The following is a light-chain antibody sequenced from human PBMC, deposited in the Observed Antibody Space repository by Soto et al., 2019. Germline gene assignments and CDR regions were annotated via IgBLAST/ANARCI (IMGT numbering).Light chain of an antibody. V-gene: IGKV1-27*01. Sequence: DIKMTQSPSSLSASAGDRVTITCRASQGISNYLAWYQQKPGKVPKLLIYAASTLQSGVPSRFNGSGSGTDFTLTTSSLQPEDVPTNYCQKCNGAPRAFGQGTKLEI. CDR3: QKCNGAPRA. J-gene: IGKJ1*01. CDR1: QGISNY. CDR2: AAS.